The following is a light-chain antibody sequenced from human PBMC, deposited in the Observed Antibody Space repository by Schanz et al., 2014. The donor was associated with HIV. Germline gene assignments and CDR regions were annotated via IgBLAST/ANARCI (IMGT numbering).Light chain of an antibody. CDR3: QQYSSSPRT. CDR1: QSVSSH. J-gene: IGKJ1*01. CDR2: DAS. V-gene: IGKV3-11*01. Sequence: EIVLTQSPAILSLSPGDRATLSCRASQSVSSHLAWYQQKPGQAPRLLIYDASNRATGIPARFSGSGSGTDFTLTISRLEPEDFAVYYCQQYSSSPRTFGQGTKVEI.